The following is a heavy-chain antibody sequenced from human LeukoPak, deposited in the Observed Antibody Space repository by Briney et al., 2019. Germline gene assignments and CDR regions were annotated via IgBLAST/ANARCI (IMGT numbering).Heavy chain of an antibody. CDR2: FDPEDGET. D-gene: IGHD2-2*01. CDR1: GYTLTELS. V-gene: IGHV1-24*01. CDR3: ASESDDCSSTSCYLDAFDI. J-gene: IGHJ3*02. Sequence: ASVKVSCKVSGYTLTELSMHWVRQAPGKGLEWMGGFDPEDGETIYAQKFQGRVTMTEDTSTDTAYMELSSLRSEDTAVYYCASESDDCSSTSCYLDAFDIWGQGTMVTVSS.